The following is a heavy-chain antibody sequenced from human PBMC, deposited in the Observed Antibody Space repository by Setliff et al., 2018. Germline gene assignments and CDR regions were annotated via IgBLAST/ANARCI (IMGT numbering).Heavy chain of an antibody. Sequence: PSETLSLTCTVSGGSISSSYWSWIRQPPGKGLEWIGYFYHSGSMNYNPSLKSRVTMSVDTSKNQFSLKLTSVTAADTAVYFCARSLGSGSYYNSRPFYSDYWGQGTLVTVSS. CDR2: FYHSGSM. J-gene: IGHJ4*02. V-gene: IGHV4-4*09. D-gene: IGHD3-10*01. CDR1: GGSISSSY. CDR3: ARSLGSGSYYNSRPFYSDY.